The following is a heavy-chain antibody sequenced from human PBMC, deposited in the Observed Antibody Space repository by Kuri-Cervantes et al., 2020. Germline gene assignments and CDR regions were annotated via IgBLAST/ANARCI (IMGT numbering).Heavy chain of an antibody. D-gene: IGHD4-11*01. J-gene: IGHJ6*02. V-gene: IGHV4-61*01. CDR3: ARAYGCYSNPSDYGMDV. CDR1: GGSVSSGSYY. Sequence: SETLSLTCTVSGGSVSSGSYYWSWIRQPPGKGLEWIGYIYYSGSTNYNPSLKSRVTMSVDTSKNQFSLKLISVTAADTAVYYCARAYGCYSNPSDYGMDVWGQGTTVTVSS. CDR2: IYYSGST.